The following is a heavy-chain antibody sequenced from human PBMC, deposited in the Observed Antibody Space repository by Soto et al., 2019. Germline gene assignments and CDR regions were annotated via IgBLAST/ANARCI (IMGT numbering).Heavy chain of an antibody. J-gene: IGHJ4*02. Sequence: EVQLLESGGGLVQPGGSLRLSCAASGFPFSSYAMSWVRQAPGKGLEWVSAISGSGGSTYYADSVKGRFTISRDNSKNTLYLQMNSLRAEDTAVYYCARNGIAARWGMGYWGQGTLVTVSS. CDR3: ARNGIAARWGMGY. CDR2: ISGSGGST. D-gene: IGHD6-6*01. V-gene: IGHV3-23*01. CDR1: GFPFSSYA.